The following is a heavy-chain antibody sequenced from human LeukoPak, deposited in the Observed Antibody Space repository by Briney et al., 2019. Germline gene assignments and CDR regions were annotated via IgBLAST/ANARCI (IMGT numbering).Heavy chain of an antibody. CDR2: IKQDGSEK. J-gene: IGHJ4*02. V-gene: IGHV3-7*01. D-gene: IGHD3-9*01. CDR1: GFTFSTYW. CDR3: ARGDWFIFFDY. Sequence: GGSLRLSCAASGFTFSTYWMSWVRQAPGKGLEWVANIKQDGSEKYYVDSVKGRFTISRDNAKNSLYLQMSSLRADDTAVYYCARGDWFIFFDYWGQGTLVTVSS.